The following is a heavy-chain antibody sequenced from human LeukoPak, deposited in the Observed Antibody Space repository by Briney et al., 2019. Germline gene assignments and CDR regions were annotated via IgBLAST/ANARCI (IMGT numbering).Heavy chain of an antibody. J-gene: IGHJ5*02. Sequence: ASVKVSCKASGYTFTGYYMHWVRQAPGQGLEGMGWINPNSGGTNYAQKFQGRVTMTRDTSISTAYMELSRLRSDDTAVYYCARDLTRFGENWFDPWGQGTLVTVSS. CDR3: ARDLTRFGENWFDP. CDR2: INPNSGGT. CDR1: GYTFTGYY. V-gene: IGHV1-2*02. D-gene: IGHD3-10*01.